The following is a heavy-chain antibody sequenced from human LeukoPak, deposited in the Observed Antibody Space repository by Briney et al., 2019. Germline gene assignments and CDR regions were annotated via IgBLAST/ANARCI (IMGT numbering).Heavy chain of an antibody. CDR1: GGTFSSYA. J-gene: IGHJ4*02. CDR3: ARYRRGGARDYFDY. CDR2: IIPILGIA. V-gene: IGHV1-69*04. Sequence: GASVKVSCKASGGTFSSYAISWVRQAPGQGLEWMGRIIPILGIANYAQKFQGRVTITADTSTSTAYMELRSLRSDDTAVYYCARYRRGGARDYFDYWGQGTLVTVSS. D-gene: IGHD1-26*01.